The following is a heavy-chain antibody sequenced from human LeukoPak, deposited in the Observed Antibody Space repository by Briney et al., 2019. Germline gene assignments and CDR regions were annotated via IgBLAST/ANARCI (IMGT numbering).Heavy chain of an antibody. CDR3: AKRVAAAGRTYYFDY. Sequence: GGSLRLSCAASGFTFSGHAMSWVRQAPGKGLEWVSVIGTSISDTYYADSVKGRFTISRDNSKNTVYLQVNSLRAEDTAVYYCAKRVAAAGRTYYFDYWGQGTQVIVSS. J-gene: IGHJ4*02. CDR1: GFTFSGHA. D-gene: IGHD6-13*01. V-gene: IGHV3-23*01. CDR2: IGTSISDT.